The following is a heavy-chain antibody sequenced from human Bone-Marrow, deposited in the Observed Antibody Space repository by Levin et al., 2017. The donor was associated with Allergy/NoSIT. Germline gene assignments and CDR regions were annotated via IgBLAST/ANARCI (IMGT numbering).Heavy chain of an antibody. CDR1: GFSLSSTAAG. J-gene: IGHJ4*02. CDR3: AHGQYGNYYFDY. Sequence: SGPTLVKPTQTLTLTCTFSGFSLSSTAAGVGWIRQPPGKALEWLALIYWDDDKRYSPSQKSRLTITKDTSKNQVVLTMTNMDHVDTATYYCAHGQYGNYYFDYWGQGTLVTISS. D-gene: IGHD1-1*01. CDR2: IYWDDDK. V-gene: IGHV2-5*02.